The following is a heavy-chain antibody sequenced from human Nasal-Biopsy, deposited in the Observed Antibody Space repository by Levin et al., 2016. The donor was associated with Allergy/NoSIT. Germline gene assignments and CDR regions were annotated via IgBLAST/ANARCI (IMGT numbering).Heavy chain of an antibody. CDR3: RVADETFEK. Sequence: GESLKISCTVPGSTISFPFYAMGWVRQTPGKGLQWVSTISGGGGSSFYADSVKGRFTIFRDNSKNTLFLQMTNLRSDDAAIYYARVADETFEKWGQGTVVTVSS. CDR2: ISGGGGSS. J-gene: IGHJ3*02. CDR1: GSTISFPFYA. D-gene: IGHD6-19*01. V-gene: IGHV3-23*01.